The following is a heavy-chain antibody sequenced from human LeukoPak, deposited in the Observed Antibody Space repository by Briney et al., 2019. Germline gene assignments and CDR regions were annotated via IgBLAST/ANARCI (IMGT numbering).Heavy chain of an antibody. CDR1: GLSGFILSNYG. J-gene: IGHJ5*02. CDR2: INGSGDST. Sequence: GGSLRLSCAASGLSGFILSNYGLSWVRQAPGKGLEWVSAINGSGDSTYYAGAVKGRFPISRDNSKNTLYLQMNSLRAEDTALYYCAKQTAVAYNWFDPWGQGTLVTVSS. CDR3: AKQTAVAYNWFDP. V-gene: IGHV3-23*01. D-gene: IGHD6-19*01.